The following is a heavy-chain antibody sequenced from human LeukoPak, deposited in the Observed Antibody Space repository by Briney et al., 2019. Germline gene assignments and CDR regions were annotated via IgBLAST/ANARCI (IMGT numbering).Heavy chain of an antibody. Sequence: SETLSLTCAVYGGSFSGYYWSWIRQPPGKGLEWIGEINHSGSTNYNPSLKSRVTISIDTSKNQFSLKLSSVTAADTAVYYCAGGGSGWPTSVVVDYWGQGTLVTVSS. CDR1: GGSFSGYY. V-gene: IGHV4-34*01. D-gene: IGHD6-19*01. J-gene: IGHJ4*02. CDR2: INHSGST. CDR3: AGGGSGWPTSVVVDY.